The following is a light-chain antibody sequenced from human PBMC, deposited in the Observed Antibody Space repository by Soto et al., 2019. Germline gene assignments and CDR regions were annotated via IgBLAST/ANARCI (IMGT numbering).Light chain of an antibody. Sequence: EIVMTQSPATLSVSPGERVTLSCGASQSVSRFLAWYQQRPGQAPRLLIYDTSTRATGVPARFSGSGSGTEFSLTISSLQSEDFAVYYCQQYDNWPPCTFGQGTKLEVK. V-gene: IGKV3-15*01. J-gene: IGKJ2*02. CDR1: QSVSRF. CDR3: QQYDNWPPCT. CDR2: DTS.